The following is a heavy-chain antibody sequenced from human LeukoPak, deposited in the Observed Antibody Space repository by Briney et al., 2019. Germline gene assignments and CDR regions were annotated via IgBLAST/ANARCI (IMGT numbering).Heavy chain of an antibody. CDR1: GYSFTSYW. CDR3: ARHPIGLGYDFWSGYYNWYFDL. Sequence: GESLKISCKGSGYSFTSYWIGWVRQMPGKGLEWMGIIYPGDSDTRYSPSFQGQVTISADKSISTAYLQWSSLKASDTAMYYCARHPIGLGYDFWSGYYNWYFDLWGRGTLVTVSS. J-gene: IGHJ2*01. D-gene: IGHD3-3*01. V-gene: IGHV5-51*01. CDR2: IYPGDSDT.